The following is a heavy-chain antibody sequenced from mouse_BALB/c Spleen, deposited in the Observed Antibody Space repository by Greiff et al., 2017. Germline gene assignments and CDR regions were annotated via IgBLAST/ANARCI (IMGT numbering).Heavy chain of an antibody. Sequence: VKLVESGAELVKPGASVKLSCKASGYTFTSYYMYWVKQRPGQGLEWIGEINPSNGGTNFNEKFKSKATLTVDKSSSTAYMQLSSLTSEDSAVYYCTRSGYYRRYFDYWGQGTTLTVSS. CDR3: TRSGYYRRYFDY. CDR2: INPSNGGT. D-gene: IGHD3-1*01. V-gene: IGHV1S81*02. J-gene: IGHJ2*01. CDR1: GYTFTSYY.